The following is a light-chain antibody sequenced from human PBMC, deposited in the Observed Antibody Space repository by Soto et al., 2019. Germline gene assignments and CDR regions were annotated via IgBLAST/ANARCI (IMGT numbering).Light chain of an antibody. V-gene: IGLV2-14*01. CDR1: STDIGAYNC. J-gene: IGLJ1*01. CDR3: NSYTTLSNRV. CDR2: EVT. Sequence: SVRSPPASGSGSTGQSVTISCTGTSTDIGAYNCFSWYQQHPGKAPKLLIYEVTNRPSGVSNRFSGSKSGNTASLTISGLQAEDEANYYCNSYTTLSNRVFGTGTKVTAL.